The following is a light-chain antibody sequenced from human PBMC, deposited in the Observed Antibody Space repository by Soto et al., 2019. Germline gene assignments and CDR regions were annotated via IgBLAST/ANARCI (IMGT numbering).Light chain of an antibody. CDR3: HQYGSSSWT. CDR1: QSVSNNF. V-gene: IGKV3-20*01. CDR2: GTS. J-gene: IGKJ1*01. Sequence: ESVLTQSPGTLSLSPGERATLSCRAIQSVSNNFLAWYQQKVGQAPRXLIHGTSGREAGVPDRFSGSGSGTEFTLTISRLEPEDFAVDDCHQYGSSSWTFGQGTKVDIK.